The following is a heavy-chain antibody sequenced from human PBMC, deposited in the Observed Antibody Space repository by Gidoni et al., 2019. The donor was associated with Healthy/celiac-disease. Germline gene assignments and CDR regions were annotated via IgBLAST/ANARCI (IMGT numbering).Heavy chain of an antibody. V-gene: IGHV3-21*01. D-gene: IGHD6-13*01. J-gene: IGHJ4*02. CDR2: ISSSSSYI. CDR3: AREDRYSSSGVEV. Sequence: EVQLVESGGGLVKPGGSLRLSCAASGFPFSSYSMNWVRQAPGKGLEWVSSISSSSSYIYYADSVKGRFTISRDNAKNSLYLQMNSLRAEDTAVYYCAREDRYSSSGVEVWGQGTLVTVSS. CDR1: GFPFSSYS.